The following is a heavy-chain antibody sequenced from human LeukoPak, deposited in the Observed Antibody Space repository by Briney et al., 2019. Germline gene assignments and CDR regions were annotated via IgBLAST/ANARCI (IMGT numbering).Heavy chain of an antibody. CDR1: GYTFTGYY. D-gene: IGHD3-3*01. J-gene: IGHJ4*02. Sequence: ASAKVSCKASGYTFTGYYMHWVRQAPGQGLEWMGWINPNSGGTNYAQKFQGRVTMTRDTSITTAYLELSRLRSDETAVYYCASDPTLYYDFWSGYSYYFDYWGQGTLVTVSS. CDR3: ASDPTLYYDFWSGYSYYFDY. V-gene: IGHV1-2*02. CDR2: INPNSGGT.